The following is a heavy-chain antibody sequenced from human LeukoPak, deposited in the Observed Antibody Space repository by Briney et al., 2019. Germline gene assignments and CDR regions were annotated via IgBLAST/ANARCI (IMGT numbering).Heavy chain of an antibody. V-gene: IGHV4-59*01. CDR2: IYYSGST. D-gene: IGHD4-17*01. J-gene: IGHJ5*02. Sequence: SETLSLTCTVSGGSISSYYWSWIRQPPGKGLEWIGYIYYSGSTNYNPSLMSRVTISVDTSKNQFSLKLSSVTAADTAVYYCAATVTPRGWFDPWGQGTLVTVSS. CDR1: GGSISSYY. CDR3: AATVTPRGWFDP.